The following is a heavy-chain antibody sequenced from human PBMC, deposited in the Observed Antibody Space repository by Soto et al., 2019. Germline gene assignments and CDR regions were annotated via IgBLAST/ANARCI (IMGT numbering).Heavy chain of an antibody. CDR1: GGSISSSSYY. CDR2: IYYSGST. Sequence: QLQLQESGPGLLKPSETLSLTCTVSGGSISSSSYYWGWISQPPGKGLEWIWSIYYSGSTYYNPSLRSRVTTSVDTSKNRCSLNLTAVTAANTAVYSCAIQYYYGSSPNWFDPCGQGTMDTVSS. D-gene: IGHD3-10*01. CDR3: AIQYYYGSSPNWFDP. V-gene: IGHV4-39*01. J-gene: IGHJ5*02.